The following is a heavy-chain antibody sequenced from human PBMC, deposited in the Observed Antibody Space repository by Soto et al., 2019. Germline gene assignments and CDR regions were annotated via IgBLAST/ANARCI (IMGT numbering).Heavy chain of an antibody. CDR3: ARDRYSYGPFDY. J-gene: IGHJ4*02. V-gene: IGHV3-64*04. CDR1: GFTFSIYA. D-gene: IGHD5-18*01. CDR2: ISTNGGST. Sequence: PGGSLRLSCSASGFTFSIYAMHWVRQAPGKGLEYVSSISTNGGSTYYADSVKGRFTISRDNSKNTLYLQMNSLRAEDTAVYYCARDRYSYGPFDYWGPGTLVTVSS.